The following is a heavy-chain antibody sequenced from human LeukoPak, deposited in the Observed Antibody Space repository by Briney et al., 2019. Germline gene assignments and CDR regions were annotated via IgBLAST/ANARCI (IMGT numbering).Heavy chain of an antibody. V-gene: IGHV3-23*01. CDR2: IRFNGGLL. Sequence: GSLRLSCAASGFTFSTYAMSWVRQAPGMGLEWVSSIRFNGGLLYYADSVKGRFTISRDNSKNMLFLQMDSLRADDTAFYYCASTASYCGFDCYSYLDYWGQGILVTVSS. CDR3: ASTASYCGFDCYSYLDY. D-gene: IGHD2-21*02. J-gene: IGHJ4*02. CDR1: GFTFSTYA.